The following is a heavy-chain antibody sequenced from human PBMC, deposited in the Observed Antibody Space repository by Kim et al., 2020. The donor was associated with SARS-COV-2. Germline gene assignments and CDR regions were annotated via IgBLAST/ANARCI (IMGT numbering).Heavy chain of an antibody. J-gene: IGHJ4*02. D-gene: IGHD3-22*01. CDR3: ARENESSGYHLDY. CDR1: GFTFSSYG. CDR2: IWYDGSNK. Sequence: GGSLRLSCAASGFTFSSYGMHWVRQAPGKGLEWVAVIWYDGSNKYYEDSVKGRFTISRDNSKNTLYLQMNSLRAEDTAVYYCARENESSGYHLDYWGQGTLVTVSS. V-gene: IGHV3-33*01.